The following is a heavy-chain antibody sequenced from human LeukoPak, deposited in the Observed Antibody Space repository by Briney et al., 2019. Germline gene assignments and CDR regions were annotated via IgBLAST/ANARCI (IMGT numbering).Heavy chain of an antibody. CDR3: ARFGKYGSWYFDY. Sequence: GGSLRLSCAASGFTFSSYWMSWVRQAPGKGLEWVANIKQDGSEKYYVDSVKGRFTISRDNAKNSLYLQMNSLRAEDTAVYYCARFGKYGSWYFDYWGQGTLVTVSS. V-gene: IGHV3-7*01. D-gene: IGHD4-23*01. CDR2: IKQDGSEK. J-gene: IGHJ4*02. CDR1: GFTFSSYW.